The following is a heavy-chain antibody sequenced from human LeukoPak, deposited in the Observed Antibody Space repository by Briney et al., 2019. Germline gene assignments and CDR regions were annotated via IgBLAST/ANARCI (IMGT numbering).Heavy chain of an antibody. Sequence: ASVKVSCKASGHTFSGYYMHWVRQAPGQGLEWMGWINPNSGGAGYAQNFQGRVTMTRDTSISTAYMELSGLTSDDTAVYYCAREDCSSTTCYKYFDCWGQGTLVTVSS. CDR2: INPNSGGA. V-gene: IGHV1-2*02. D-gene: IGHD2-2*02. CDR1: GHTFSGYY. CDR3: AREDCSSTTCYKYFDC. J-gene: IGHJ4*02.